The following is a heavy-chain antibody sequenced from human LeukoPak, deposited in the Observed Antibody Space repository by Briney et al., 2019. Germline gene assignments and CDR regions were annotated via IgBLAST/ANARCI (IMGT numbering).Heavy chain of an antibody. CDR1: GFTFSSYA. V-gene: IGHV3-23*01. CDR2: ISGSGGST. Sequence: GGSLRLSCAASGFTFSSYAMSWVRQAPGKGLEWVSAISGSGGSTYYADSVKGRFTISRDNSKNTLYLQMNSLRAEDTAVYYCAKDRSYDFWSGYSTPDYWGQGTLVTVSS. D-gene: IGHD3-3*01. J-gene: IGHJ4*02. CDR3: AKDRSYDFWSGYSTPDY.